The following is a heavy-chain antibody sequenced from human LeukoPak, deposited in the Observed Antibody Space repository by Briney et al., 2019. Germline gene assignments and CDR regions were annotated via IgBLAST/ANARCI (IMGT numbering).Heavy chain of an antibody. D-gene: IGHD3-10*01. CDR3: ARYDGGSGPFDY. CDR1: GFTFNSFH. V-gene: IGHV3-21*04. J-gene: IGHJ4*02. Sequence: GGSLRLSCAASGFTFNSFHMNWVRQAPGKGLEWVSSISTDSSYIYYADSVRGRFTISRDNAKNSLDLQMNSLRAEDTAVYYCARYDGGSGPFDYWGQGTLVTVSS. CDR2: ISTDSSYI.